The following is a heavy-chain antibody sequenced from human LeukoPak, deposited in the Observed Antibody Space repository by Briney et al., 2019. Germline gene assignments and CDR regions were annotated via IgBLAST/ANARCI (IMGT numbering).Heavy chain of an antibody. CDR1: GFTFSGSA. CDR3: ARGRIAAAGKYYFDY. Sequence: PGGSLRLSCAASGFTFSGSAIHWVRQASGKGLEWVGRIRSKANNYATQYAESVKGRFTISRDNAKNSLYLQMNSLRAEDTAVYYCARGRIAAAGKYYFDYWGQGTLVTVSS. J-gene: IGHJ4*02. D-gene: IGHD6-13*01. V-gene: IGHV3-73*01. CDR2: IRSKANNYAT.